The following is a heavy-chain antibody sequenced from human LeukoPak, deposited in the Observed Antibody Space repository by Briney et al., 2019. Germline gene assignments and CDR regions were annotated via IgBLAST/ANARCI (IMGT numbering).Heavy chain of an antibody. V-gene: IGHV3-23*01. CDR1: GFTFNSYA. D-gene: IGHD2-8*02. CDR2: ISGSGGNT. CDR3: AKVSGRDFDY. J-gene: IGHJ4*02. Sequence: GGSLRLSCAAAGFTFNSYAMSWVRQAPGKGLEWVSAISGSGGNTYYADSVKGRFTISRDNSKNTLYLQMNSLRAEDTAVYYCAKVSGRDFDYWGQGTLVTVSS.